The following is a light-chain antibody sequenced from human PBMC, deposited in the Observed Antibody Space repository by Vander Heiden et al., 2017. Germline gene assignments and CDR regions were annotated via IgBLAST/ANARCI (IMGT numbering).Light chain of an antibody. CDR1: NIGSKR. Sequence: SYVLTQPPSVSVAPGQTARITWGGTNIGSKRVHWYQQKPVQAPLLVVFVDSDRPSGIPERFSCSNSGNTATLTISRVEAGDEADDYCQVWDNSSDHPWVFGGGTKLTVL. CDR3: QVWDNSSDHPWV. V-gene: IGLV3-21*02. CDR2: VDS. J-gene: IGLJ3*02.